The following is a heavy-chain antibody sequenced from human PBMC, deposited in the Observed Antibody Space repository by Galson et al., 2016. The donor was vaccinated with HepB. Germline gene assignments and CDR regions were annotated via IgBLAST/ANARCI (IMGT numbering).Heavy chain of an antibody. D-gene: IGHD1-1*01. CDR2: ISGDNGDT. J-gene: IGHJ5*02. CDR3: ANDAATAKVGKFGP. Sequence: SVKVSCKASGHTFINHGITWVRQAPGQGLEWMGWISGDNGDTNYAPKFQDRVVMTTDTSTKTSFMELRRLRSDDTAMYYCANDAATAKVGKFGPWGQGTPVTVSA. V-gene: IGHV1-18*01. CDR1: GHTFINHG.